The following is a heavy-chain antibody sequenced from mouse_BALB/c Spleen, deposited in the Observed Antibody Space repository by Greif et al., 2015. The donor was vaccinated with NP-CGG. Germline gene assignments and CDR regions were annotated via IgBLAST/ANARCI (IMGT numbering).Heavy chain of an antibody. D-gene: IGHD2-1*01. CDR2: IDPSDSET. J-gene: IGHJ2*01. V-gene: IGHV1-69*02. CDR1: GYTFTSYW. Sequence: QVQLQQSGAELVKPGAPVKLSCKASGYTFTSYWMNWVKQRPGRGLEWIGRIDPSDSETHYNQKFKDKATLTVDKSSSTAYIQLSSLTSEDSAVYYCASGGNYDYFDYWGQGTTLTVSS. CDR3: ASGGNYDYFDY.